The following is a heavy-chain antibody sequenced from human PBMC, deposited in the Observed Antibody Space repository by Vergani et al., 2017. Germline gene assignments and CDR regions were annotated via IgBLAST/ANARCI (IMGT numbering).Heavy chain of an antibody. CDR2: IYTSGST. D-gene: IGHD2-2*01. Sequence: QVQLQESGPGLVKPSQTLSLTCTVSGGSISSGSYYWSWIRQPAGKGLEWIGRIYTSGSTNYNPYLKSRVTMSVDTSKNQFSLKLSSVTAADTAVYYCARVVKPTYCSSTSCSYYFDYWGQGTLVTVSS. V-gene: IGHV4-61*02. CDR3: ARVVKPTYCSSTSCSYYFDY. J-gene: IGHJ4*02. CDR1: GGSISSGSYY.